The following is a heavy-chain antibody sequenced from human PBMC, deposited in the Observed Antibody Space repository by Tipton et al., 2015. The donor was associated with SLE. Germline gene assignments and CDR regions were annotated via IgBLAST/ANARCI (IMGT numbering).Heavy chain of an antibody. Sequence: LRLSCTVSGGSINSPTYYWGWIRQPPGKGLEWIGYIYYSGGTNYNPSLKSRVTISVDTSKNQFSLKLSSVTAADTAVYYCAREKGDAYPNLVAFDIWGQGTMVTVSS. J-gene: IGHJ3*02. D-gene: IGHD3-16*01. CDR1: GGSINSPTYY. V-gene: IGHV4-61*01. CDR3: AREKGDAYPNLVAFDI. CDR2: IYYSGGT.